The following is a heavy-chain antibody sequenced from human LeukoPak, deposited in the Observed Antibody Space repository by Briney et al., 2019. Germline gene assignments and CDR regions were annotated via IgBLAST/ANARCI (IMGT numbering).Heavy chain of an antibody. CDR1: GFTVSSNY. Sequence: GGSLRLSCAASGFTVSSNYMSWVRKAPGKGLEWVSVIYSGGSTYYADSVKGRFTISRDNSKNTLYLQMNSLRAEDTAVYYCARETGHDFWSGYYHNWFDPWGQGTLVTVSS. J-gene: IGHJ5*02. CDR3: ARETGHDFWSGYYHNWFDP. D-gene: IGHD3-3*01. CDR2: IYSGGST. V-gene: IGHV3-53*01.